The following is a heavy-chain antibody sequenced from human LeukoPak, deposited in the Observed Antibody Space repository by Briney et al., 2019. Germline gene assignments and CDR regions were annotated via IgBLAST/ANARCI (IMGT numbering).Heavy chain of an antibody. CDR1: GGSFSGFY. CDR3: ARRLDV. CDR2: INHSGST. Sequence: SETLSLTCVVYGGSFSGFYWSWIRQPPRKGLEWIGEINHSGSTNYNPSLKSRVTISVDTSKNQFSLKLSSVTAADTALYYCARRLDVWGKGTTVTVSS. J-gene: IGHJ6*04. V-gene: IGHV4-34*01.